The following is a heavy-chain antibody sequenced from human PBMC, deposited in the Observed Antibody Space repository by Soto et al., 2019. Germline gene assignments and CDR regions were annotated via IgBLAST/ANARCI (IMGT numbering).Heavy chain of an antibody. CDR3: AKAGPYYGSGSYYDVGY. Sequence: GGSLRLSCAASGFTFSSYAMSWVRQAPGKGLEWVSAISGSGGSTYYADSVKGRFTISRDNSKNTLYLQMNSLRAEDTAVYYCAKAGPYYGSGSYYDVGYWGQGTLVTVSS. CDR1: GFTFSSYA. CDR2: ISGSGGST. V-gene: IGHV3-23*01. J-gene: IGHJ4*02. D-gene: IGHD3-10*01.